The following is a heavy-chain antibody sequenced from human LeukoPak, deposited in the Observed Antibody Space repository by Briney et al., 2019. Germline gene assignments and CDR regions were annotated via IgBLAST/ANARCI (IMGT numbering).Heavy chain of an antibody. J-gene: IGHJ3*02. Sequence: PSETLSLTCAAYGGSFSGYYWSWIRQPPGKGLEWIGEINHSGSTNYNPSLKSRVTIPVDTSKNQFSLKLSSVTAADTAVYYCARGLRRLGILGQGTKVTVSS. V-gene: IGHV4-34*01. CDR1: GGSFSGYY. CDR2: INHSGST. D-gene: IGHD3-16*01. CDR3: ARGLRRLGI.